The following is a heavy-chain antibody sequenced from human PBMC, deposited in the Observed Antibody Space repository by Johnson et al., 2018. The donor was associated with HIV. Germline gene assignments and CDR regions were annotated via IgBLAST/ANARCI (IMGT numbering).Heavy chain of an antibody. CDR2: INWNGGRT. V-gene: IGHV3-20*04. Sequence: VQVVESGGGVIRPGGSLRLSCAASGFTFHDYGMSWVRQAPGKGLAWVYGINWNGGRTGYADSVKGRFTISRDNAKNSLYLQMNSLRAEDTALYYCARVVVVIAIGGTDAFDIWGQGTMVTVSS. CDR3: ARVVVVIAIGGTDAFDI. J-gene: IGHJ3*02. CDR1: GFTFHDYG. D-gene: IGHD2-21*01.